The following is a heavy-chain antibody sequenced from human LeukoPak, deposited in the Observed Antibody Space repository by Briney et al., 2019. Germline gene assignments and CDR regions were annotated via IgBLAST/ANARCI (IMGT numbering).Heavy chain of an antibody. CDR2: INQDGSVK. V-gene: IGHV3-7*01. CDR3: TRDFVF. J-gene: IGHJ4*02. CDR1: GFAFSTYW. D-gene: IGHD3-3*01. Sequence: GGSLRLSCAASGFAFSTYWMDWVRQAPGKGLEWVGNINQDGSVKHYVDSVRGRFTTSRGNARNSVYLQMSALRVEDTAVYYCTRDFVFWGQGSLATASS.